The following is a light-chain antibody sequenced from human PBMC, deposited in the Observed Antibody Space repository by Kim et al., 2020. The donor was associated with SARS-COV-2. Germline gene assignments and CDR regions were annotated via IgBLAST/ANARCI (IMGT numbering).Light chain of an antibody. CDR2: EVS. CDR1: SSVVGSYNL. Sequence: GKSITISCTGTSSVVGSYNLVSWYQQHPGKAPKVMIYEVSKRPSGVSNRFSGSKSGNTASLTISGLQAEDEADYYCYSYAGSSTYVFGTGTKVTVL. J-gene: IGLJ1*01. CDR3: YSYAGSSTYV. V-gene: IGLV2-23*02.